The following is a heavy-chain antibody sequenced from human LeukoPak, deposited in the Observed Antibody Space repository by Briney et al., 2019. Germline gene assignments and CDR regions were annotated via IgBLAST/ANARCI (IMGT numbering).Heavy chain of an antibody. CDR1: GGPFSGYY. D-gene: IGHD5-12*01. CDR2: INHSGST. V-gene: IGHV4-34*01. J-gene: IGHJ4*02. Sequence: SETLSLTCAVYGGPFSGYYWSWIRQPPGKGLEWIGEINHSGSTNYNPSLKSRVTISVDTSKNQFSLKLSSVTAADTAVYYCAREGGGYDYEDYWGQGTLVTVSS. CDR3: AREGGGYDYEDY.